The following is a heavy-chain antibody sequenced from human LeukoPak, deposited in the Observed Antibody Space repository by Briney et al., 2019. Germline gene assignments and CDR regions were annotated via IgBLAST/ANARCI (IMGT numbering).Heavy chain of an antibody. V-gene: IGHV4-34*01. CDR3: ARATRTYYGSGSYEDY. CDR1: GGSFSGYY. Sequence: SETLSLTCAVYGGSFSGYYWSGIRQPQGKGREWIGEINHSGSTNYNPSLKSPVTISVDTSKNQFSLKLSSVTAADTAVYYCARATRTYYGSGSYEDYWGQGTLVTVSS. CDR2: INHSGST. D-gene: IGHD3-10*01. J-gene: IGHJ4*02.